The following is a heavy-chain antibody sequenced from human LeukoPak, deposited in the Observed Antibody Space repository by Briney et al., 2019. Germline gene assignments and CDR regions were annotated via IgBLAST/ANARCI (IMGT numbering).Heavy chain of an antibody. V-gene: IGHV3-33*08. CDR1: GFTFSDYY. J-gene: IGHJ4*02. CDR3: ASSNEVGAPGFDY. D-gene: IGHD1-26*01. CDR2: IWYDGSNK. Sequence: PGGSLRLSCAASGFTFSDYYMSWIRQAPGKGLEWVAVIWYDGSNKYYADSVKGRFTISRDNSKNTLYLQMNSLRAEDTAVYYCASSNEVGAPGFDYWGQGTLVTVSS.